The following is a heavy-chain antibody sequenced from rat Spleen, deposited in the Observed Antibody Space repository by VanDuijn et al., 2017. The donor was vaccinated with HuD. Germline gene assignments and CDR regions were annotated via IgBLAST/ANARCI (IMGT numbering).Heavy chain of an antibody. CDR2: ISYEGSST. D-gene: IGHD1-2*01. J-gene: IGHJ3*01. V-gene: IGHV5-22*01. Sequence: EVQLVESGGGLVQPGRSLKLSCAASGFTFSDYYMAWVRQAPKKGLEWVASISYEGSSTYYGDSVKGRFTISRDNAKSTLYLQMNSLRSEDTATYYCARRDSSYMGWFAYWGQGTLVTVSS. CDR3: ARRDSSYMGWFAY. CDR1: GFTFSDYY.